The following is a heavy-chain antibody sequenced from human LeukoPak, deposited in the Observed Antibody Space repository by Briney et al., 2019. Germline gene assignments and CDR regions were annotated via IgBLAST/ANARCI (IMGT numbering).Heavy chain of an antibody. CDR3: ARTTFDGTGGNWFDP. CDR1: GGSISSGGYY. J-gene: IGHJ5*02. Sequence: PSETLSLTCTVSGGSISSGGYYWSWIRQPPGKGLEWIGYIYHSGSTYYNPSLKSRVTISVDRSKNQFSLKLSSVTAADTAVYYCARTTFDGTGGNWFDPWGQGTLVTVSS. CDR2: IYHSGST. D-gene: IGHD3-16*01. V-gene: IGHV4-30-2*01.